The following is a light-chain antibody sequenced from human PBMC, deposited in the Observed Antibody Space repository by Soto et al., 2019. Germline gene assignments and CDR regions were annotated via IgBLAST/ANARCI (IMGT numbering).Light chain of an antibody. CDR1: QGIAPY. V-gene: IGKV1-27*01. CDR3: QKYSSAPLA. Sequence: DVQMTQSPSSLSAFVGDRVTITCRASQGIAPYLAWFQQKPGKVPKLLIYATSTLQSGVPSRFSGSGSGTDFTVTVTSLQPYDVGTYYCQKYSSAPLAFGGGTKVEIK. CDR2: ATS. J-gene: IGKJ4*01.